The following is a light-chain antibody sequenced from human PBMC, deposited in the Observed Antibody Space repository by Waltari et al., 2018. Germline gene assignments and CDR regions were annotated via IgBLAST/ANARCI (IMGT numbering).Light chain of an antibody. CDR2: VNSDGSH. J-gene: IGLJ3*02. Sequence: QLVLTQSPSASASLGASVKLTCTLSSGHSTNIIAWLQQQPKKGPRYLMNVNSDGSHNKGVGIPDRFSCSSSGAERYLTISSLQSEDEADYYCQTGGHGTWVFGGGTRLTVL. CDR1: SGHSTNI. CDR3: QTGGHGTWV. V-gene: IGLV4-69*01.